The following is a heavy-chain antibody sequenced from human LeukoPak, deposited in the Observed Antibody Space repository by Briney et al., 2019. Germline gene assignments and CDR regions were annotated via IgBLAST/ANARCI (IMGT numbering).Heavy chain of an antibody. J-gene: IGHJ3*01. CDR3: TRDWYHAFDF. CDR2: IKKRSDGGTT. D-gene: IGHD3-9*01. V-gene: IGHV3-15*07. CDR1: GFTFNNAW. Sequence: GGSLRLSCAASGFTFNNAWMNWVRQAPGKGLEWVGRIKKRSDGGTTDYAAPVKDRFIISRDDSQDTLYLQMNTLKTEDTAVYYCTRDWYHAFDFWGQGTVVTVSS.